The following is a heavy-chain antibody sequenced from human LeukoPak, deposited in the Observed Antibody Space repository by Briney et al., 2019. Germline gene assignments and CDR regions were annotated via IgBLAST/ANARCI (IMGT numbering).Heavy chain of an antibody. CDR3: AKDRVEAIFGVARIYYYGMDV. CDR1: GFTFSSYG. D-gene: IGHD3-3*01. Sequence: GGSLRLSCAASGFTFSSYGMHWVRQAPGKGLEWVAVISYDGSNKYYADSVKGRFTISRDNSKNTLYLQMNSLRAEDTAVYYCAKDRVEAIFGVARIYYYGMDVWGQGTTVTVSS. V-gene: IGHV3-30*18. J-gene: IGHJ6*02. CDR2: ISYDGSNK.